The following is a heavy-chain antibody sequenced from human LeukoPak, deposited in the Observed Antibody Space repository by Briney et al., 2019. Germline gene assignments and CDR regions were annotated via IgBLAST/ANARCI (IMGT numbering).Heavy chain of an antibody. CDR2: INHSGST. J-gene: IGHJ5*01. CDR1: GDSISSGGYS. Sequence: PSETLSLTCAVSGDSISSGGYSWSWIRQPPGKGLEWIGEINHSGSTNYNPSLKSRVTISVDTSKNQFSLKLNSVTAADTAVYYCARAIDVRSDPILLLWFGETSFDSWGQGTLVTVSS. D-gene: IGHD3-10*01. CDR3: ARAIDVRSDPILLLWFGETSFDS. V-gene: IGHV4-61*08.